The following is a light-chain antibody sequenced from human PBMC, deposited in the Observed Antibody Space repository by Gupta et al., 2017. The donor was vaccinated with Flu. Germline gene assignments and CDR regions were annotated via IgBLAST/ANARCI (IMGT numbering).Light chain of an antibody. CDR2: GVF. V-gene: IGKV3-20*01. J-gene: IGKJ1*01. Sequence: EIVLTQSPGTLSLSPGERATLSCRASQTVSAGHLAWYQQRPGQAPRLLIYGVFSRPTDIPERVSGSGSGAEFTLTISRLEPEDFAVYFCQQYGSALPWTFGQGTKVELK. CDR1: QTVSAGH. CDR3: QQYGSALPWT.